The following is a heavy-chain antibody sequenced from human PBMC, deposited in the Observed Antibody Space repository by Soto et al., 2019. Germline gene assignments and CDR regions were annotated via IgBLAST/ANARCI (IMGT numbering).Heavy chain of an antibody. Sequence: EVQLVESGGGLVPPGGSLSLSCATYGFTFIDHYLEWVRQAPGKGLEWVGRSRNRAQSYTTEYAASVKGRFTISRDDSKNSLYLQVNSLTTDDTAVYYCVLWVRGVINYWGQGTLVTVSS. J-gene: IGHJ4*02. CDR3: VLWVRGVINY. CDR1: GFTFIDHY. CDR2: SRNRAQSYTT. V-gene: IGHV3-72*01. D-gene: IGHD3-10*01.